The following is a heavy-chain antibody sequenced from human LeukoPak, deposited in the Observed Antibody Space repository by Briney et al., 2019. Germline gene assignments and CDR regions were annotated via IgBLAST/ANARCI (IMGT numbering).Heavy chain of an antibody. V-gene: IGHV4-39*07. CDR2: IYYSGRT. D-gene: IGHD4-11*01. CDR1: GGSISTTSYY. CDR3: ARLSTVTTSFDY. J-gene: IGHJ4*02. Sequence: PSETLSLTCTVSGGSISTTSYYWGWIRQPPGKGLEWIGSIYYSGRTYYNPSLKSRVTISVDTPKNQFSLNLTSVTAADTAVYYCARLSTVTTSFDYWGQGTLVTVSS.